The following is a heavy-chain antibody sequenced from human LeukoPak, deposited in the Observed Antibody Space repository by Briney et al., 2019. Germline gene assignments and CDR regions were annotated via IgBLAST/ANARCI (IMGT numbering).Heavy chain of an antibody. CDR2: INPNSGGT. D-gene: IGHD2-2*02. Sequence: ASVKVSCKASGYTFTGYYMHWVRQAPGQGLEWMGWINPNSGGTNYAQKVQGRVTMTRDTSINTPYLELNSLRSDDTAVYYCAREKSPEDLWRGYTSSYCDYWGKGNLVSVSS. J-gene: IGHJ4*02. CDR1: GYTFTGYY. CDR3: AREKSPEDLWRGYTSSYCDY. V-gene: IGHV1-2*02.